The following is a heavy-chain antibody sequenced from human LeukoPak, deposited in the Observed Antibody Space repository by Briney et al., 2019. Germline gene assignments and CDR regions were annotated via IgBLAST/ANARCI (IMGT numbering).Heavy chain of an antibody. J-gene: IGHJ4*02. Sequence: GGSLRLSCAASGFTVSSNYMSWVRQAPGKGLEWVANIKQDGSEKYYVDPVKGRFTISRDNAKNSLYLQMNSLRAEDTAVYYCARDDVEGYYWGQGTLVTVSS. V-gene: IGHV3-7*01. CDR3: ARDDVEGYY. D-gene: IGHD3-3*01. CDR1: GFTVSSNY. CDR2: IKQDGSEK.